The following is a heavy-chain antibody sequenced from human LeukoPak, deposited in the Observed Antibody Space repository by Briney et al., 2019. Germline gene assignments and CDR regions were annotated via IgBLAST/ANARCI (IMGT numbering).Heavy chain of an antibody. CDR3: AKWSGPMVAFDI. CDR2: ISSSSSTI. Sequence: GGSLRLSCAASGFTFSSYIMNWVRQAPGKGLEWISYISSSSSTIYYADSVKGRFTISRDNAKNSLYLQMNSLRAEDTAVYYCAKWSGPMVAFDIWGQGTMVTVSS. V-gene: IGHV3-48*01. CDR1: GFTFSSYI. J-gene: IGHJ3*02. D-gene: IGHD3-10*01.